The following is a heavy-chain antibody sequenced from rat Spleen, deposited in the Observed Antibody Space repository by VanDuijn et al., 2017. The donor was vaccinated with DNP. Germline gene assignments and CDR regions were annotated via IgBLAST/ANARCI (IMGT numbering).Heavy chain of an antibody. CDR1: GFTFSDYN. V-gene: IGHV5-7*01. D-gene: IGHD1-3*01. Sequence: EVQLVESGGGLVQPGRSLKLSCAASGFTFSDYNMARVRQAPKKGLEWVSTITSSGGSTYYPDSAKGRFTISRDNAKNTLYLQMNSLRSEDTATYYCARGGSVYYFDYWGQGVMVTVSS. J-gene: IGHJ2*01. CDR3: ARGGSVYYFDY. CDR2: ITSSGGST.